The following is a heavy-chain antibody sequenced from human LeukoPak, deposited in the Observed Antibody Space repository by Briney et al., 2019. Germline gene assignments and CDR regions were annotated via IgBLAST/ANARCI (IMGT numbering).Heavy chain of an antibody. CDR3: LVDTAMVTGNWFDP. CDR1: GFTFSDYY. J-gene: IGHJ5*02. V-gene: IGHV3-11*01. D-gene: IGHD5-18*01. CDR2: ISSSGSTV. Sequence: GGSLRLSCAASGFTFSDYYMSWTRQAPGKGLEWVSYISSSGSTVYYADSVKGRFTISRDNAKNSLYLQMNSLRAEDTAVYYCLVDTAMVTGNWFDPWGQGTLVTVSS.